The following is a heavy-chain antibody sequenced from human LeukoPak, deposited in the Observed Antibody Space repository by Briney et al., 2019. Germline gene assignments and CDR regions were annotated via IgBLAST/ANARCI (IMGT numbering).Heavy chain of an antibody. Sequence: GGSLRLSCAASGFTFSNYWMHWVRQAPGKGLEWVSAISGSGGSTYYADSVKGRFTISRDNSKNTLYLQMNSLRAEDTAVYYCAKDRGLQLWSPADYWGQGTLVTVSS. CDR2: ISGSGGST. CDR1: GFTFSNYW. D-gene: IGHD5-18*01. CDR3: AKDRGLQLWSPADY. J-gene: IGHJ4*02. V-gene: IGHV3-23*01.